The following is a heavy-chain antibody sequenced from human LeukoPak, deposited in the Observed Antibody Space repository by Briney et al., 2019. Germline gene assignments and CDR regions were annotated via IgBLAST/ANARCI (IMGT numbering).Heavy chain of an antibody. J-gene: IGHJ4*02. CDR2: IVGSGGST. CDR3: AKWGDYDILTGYYDSDY. V-gene: IGHV3-23*01. D-gene: IGHD3-9*01. CDR1: GFTFSNYA. Sequence: GGSLRLSCAASGFTFSNYAMSWVRQAPGKGLEWVSAIVGSGGSTYYADSVKGRFTISRGNPKNTLYLQMNSLRAEDTAVYYCAKWGDYDILTGYYDSDYWGQGTLVTVSS.